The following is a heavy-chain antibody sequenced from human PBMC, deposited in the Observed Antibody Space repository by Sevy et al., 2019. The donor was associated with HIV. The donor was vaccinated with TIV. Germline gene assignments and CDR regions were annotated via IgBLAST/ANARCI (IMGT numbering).Heavy chain of an antibody. D-gene: IGHD4-17*01. CDR1: GFIFSQYS. V-gene: IGHV3-21*01. Sequence: GGSLRLSCAASGFIFSQYSLNWVRQAPGKGLEWVSSITRTSSYIYYADSVKGRFTISRDNAKTSLYLQMNSLRAEDTAVYYCARAYGDYVGGHYSDYWGQGTLVTVSS. J-gene: IGHJ4*02. CDR2: ITRTSSYI. CDR3: ARAYGDYVGGHYSDY.